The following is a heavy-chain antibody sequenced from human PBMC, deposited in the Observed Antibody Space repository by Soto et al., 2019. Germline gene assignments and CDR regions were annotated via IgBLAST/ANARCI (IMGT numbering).Heavy chain of an antibody. D-gene: IGHD3-10*01. CDR1: GGSFSGYQ. CDR3: ARGLILWFGELSRLGGYYYYMEG. Sequence: QVQLQQWGAGLLKPSETLSLTCAVYGGSFSGYQWTWIRQTPGKGLEWIGEINDSGNINYNTALKSRVTIFLDTAKKQSSLKLSSVTAADTAVYYCARGLILWFGELSRLGGYYYYMEGWGEGTTVNLSS. CDR2: INDSGNI. J-gene: IGHJ6*03. V-gene: IGHV4-34*01.